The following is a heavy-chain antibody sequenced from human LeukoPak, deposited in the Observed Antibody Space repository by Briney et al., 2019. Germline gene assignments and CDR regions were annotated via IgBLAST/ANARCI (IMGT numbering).Heavy chain of an antibody. CDR3: ARGAITIFGVIQYYFDY. CDR2: ISAYNGNT. J-gene: IGHJ4*02. Sequence: EASVKVSCKASGYTFTSYGISWVRQAPGQGLEWMGWISAYNGNTNYAQKLQGRVTMTTDTSTSTAYMELRSLRSDDTAVYYRARGAITIFGVIQYYFDYWGQGTLVTVSS. V-gene: IGHV1-18*01. CDR1: GYTFTSYG. D-gene: IGHD3-3*01.